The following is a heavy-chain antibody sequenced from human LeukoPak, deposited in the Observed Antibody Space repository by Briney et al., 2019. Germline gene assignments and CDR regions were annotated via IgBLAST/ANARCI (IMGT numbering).Heavy chain of an antibody. CDR2: IYYSGST. V-gene: IGHV4-39*07. D-gene: IGHD2-21*02. J-gene: IGHJ6*03. Sequence: PSETLSLTCTVSGGSISSSSYYWGWIRQPPGKGLEWIGSIYYSGSTYYNPSLKSRVTISVDTSKNQFSLKLSSVTAADTAVYYCARGAGDQTYIDYYYYYMDVWGKGTTVTVSS. CDR1: GGSISSSSYY. CDR3: ARGAGDQTYIDYYYYYMDV.